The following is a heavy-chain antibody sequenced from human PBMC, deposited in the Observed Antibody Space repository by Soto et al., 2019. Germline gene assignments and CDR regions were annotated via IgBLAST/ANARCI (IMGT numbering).Heavy chain of an antibody. Sequence: EVQLLESGGGLVQPGGSLRLSCAASGFTFSSYAMSWVRQAPGKGLEWVSAISGSGGSTYYADSVKGRFTISRDNSKNTLYLQMNSLRAYDTAVYYCAKDPTYSSSWYIEVEDYWGHGTLVTVSS. J-gene: IGHJ4*01. V-gene: IGHV3-23*01. CDR2: ISGSGGST. CDR3: AKDPTYSSSWYIEVEDY. D-gene: IGHD6-13*01. CDR1: GFTFSSYA.